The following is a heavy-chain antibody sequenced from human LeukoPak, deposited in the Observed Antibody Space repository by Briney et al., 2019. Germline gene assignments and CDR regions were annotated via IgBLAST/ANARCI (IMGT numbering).Heavy chain of an antibody. CDR3: ARVSCSGGSCPRTGWFDP. D-gene: IGHD2-15*01. Sequence: SETLSLTCAVYGGSFSGYYWSWIRQPPGKGLEWIGEINHSGSTNYNPSLKSRVTISVDTSKNQFSLKLSSVTAADTAVYYCARVSCSGGSCPRTGWFDPWGQGTLVTVSS. CDR1: GGSFSGYY. J-gene: IGHJ5*02. V-gene: IGHV4-34*01. CDR2: INHSGST.